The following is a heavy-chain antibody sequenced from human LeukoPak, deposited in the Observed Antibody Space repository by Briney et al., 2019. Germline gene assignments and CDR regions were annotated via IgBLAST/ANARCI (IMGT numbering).Heavy chain of an antibody. D-gene: IGHD2-21*02. Sequence: GRSLRLSCAASGFTFSSYAMHWVRQAPGKGLEWVAVISYDGSNKYYADSVEGRFTISRDNSKNTLYLQMNSLRAEDTAVYYCARDAVAYCGGDCNFDYWGQGTLVTVSS. V-gene: IGHV3-30-3*01. CDR1: GFTFSSYA. J-gene: IGHJ4*02. CDR2: ISYDGSNK. CDR3: ARDAVAYCGGDCNFDY.